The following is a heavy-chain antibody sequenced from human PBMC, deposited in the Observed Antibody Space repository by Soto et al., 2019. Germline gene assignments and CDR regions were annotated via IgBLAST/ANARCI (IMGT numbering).Heavy chain of an antibody. CDR3: ARDLGPDYALHYYYYGMDV. CDR2: INPNSGGT. CDR1: GYTFTGYY. J-gene: IGHJ6*02. Sequence: ASVKVSCKASGYTFTGYYMHWVRQAPGQGLEWMGWINPNSGGTNYAQKFQGRVTMTRDTSISTAYMELSRLRSDDTAVYYCARDLGPDYALHYYYYGMDVWGQGTTVTVSS. D-gene: IGHD4-17*01. V-gene: IGHV1-2*02.